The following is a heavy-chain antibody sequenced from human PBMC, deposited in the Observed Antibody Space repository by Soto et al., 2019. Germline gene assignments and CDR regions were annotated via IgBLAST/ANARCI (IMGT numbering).Heavy chain of an antibody. Sequence: QLQLQESGPGLVKPSETLSLTCTVSGGSISSSSYYWGWIRQPPGKGLEWIGSIYYSGSTYYNPSLKSRVTISVDTSKNQFSLKLSSVTAADTAVYYCARNGGYYDFWSALPPHFDYWGQGTLVTVSS. CDR3: ARNGGYYDFWSALPPHFDY. CDR2: IYYSGST. V-gene: IGHV4-39*01. J-gene: IGHJ4*02. CDR1: GGSISSSSYY. D-gene: IGHD3-3*01.